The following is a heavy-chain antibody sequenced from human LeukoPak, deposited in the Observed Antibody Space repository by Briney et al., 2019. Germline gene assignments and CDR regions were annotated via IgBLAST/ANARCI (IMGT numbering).Heavy chain of an antibody. D-gene: IGHD2-2*01. Sequence: SETLSLTCTVSGGSISSYYWSWIRQPPGKGLEWIGYIYYSGSTNYNPSLKSRVTISVDTSKNQFSLKLSSVTAADTAVYYCARHPLYCSSTSWSRYYYGMDVWGQGTTVTVSS. CDR1: GGSISSYY. CDR2: IYYSGST. V-gene: IGHV4-59*08. J-gene: IGHJ6*02. CDR3: ARHPLYCSSTSWSRYYYGMDV.